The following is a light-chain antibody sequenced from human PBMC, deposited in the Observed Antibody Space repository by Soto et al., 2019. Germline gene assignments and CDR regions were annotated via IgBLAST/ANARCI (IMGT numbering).Light chain of an antibody. CDR2: DVS. V-gene: IGLV2-14*03. CDR1: SSDVGGYNY. J-gene: IGLJ2*01. Sequence: QSVLTQPASVSGSPGKSITISCTGTSSDVGGYNYVSWYQQHPGKAPKVVIYDVSNRPSGVSNRFSGSKSGNTASLTISGLQAEDEANYYCSSYTSSSTVVFGGGTQLTVL. CDR3: SSYTSSSTVV.